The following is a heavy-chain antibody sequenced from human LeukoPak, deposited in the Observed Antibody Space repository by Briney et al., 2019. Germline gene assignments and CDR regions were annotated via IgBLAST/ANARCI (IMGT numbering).Heavy chain of an antibody. CDR3: ARERPSGSYYGEGGY. V-gene: IGHV1-69*01. Sequence: SVKVSCKASGGTFSSYAISWVRQAPGQGLEWMGGIIPIFGTANYAQKFQGRVTITADESTSTAYMELSSLRPEDTAVYYCARERPSGSYYGEGGYWGQGTLVTVSS. CDR1: GGTFSSYA. CDR2: IIPIFGTA. J-gene: IGHJ4*02. D-gene: IGHD1-26*01.